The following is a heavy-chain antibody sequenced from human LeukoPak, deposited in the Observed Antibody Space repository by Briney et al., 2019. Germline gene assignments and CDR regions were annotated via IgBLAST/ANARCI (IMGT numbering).Heavy chain of an antibody. V-gene: IGHV4-34*01. CDR1: GGSFSGYY. CDR3: ARAPRSLLGFDY. Sequence: SETLSLTCAVYGGSFSGYYRSWIRQPPGKGLEWIGEINHSGSTNYNPSLKSRVTISVDTSKNQFSLKLSSVTAADTAVYYCARAPRSLLGFDYGSQETLVTVSS. CDR2: INHSGST. D-gene: IGHD3-10*01. J-gene: IGHJ4*02.